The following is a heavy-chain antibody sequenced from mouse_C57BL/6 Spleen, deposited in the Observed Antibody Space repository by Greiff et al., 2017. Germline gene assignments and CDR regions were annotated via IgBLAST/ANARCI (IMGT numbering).Heavy chain of an antibody. CDR3: ARPGLTTSYVDV. Sequence: QVQLQQPGAELVKPGASVKMSCKASGYTFTSYWITWVKQRPGQGLEWIGDIYPGSGSTNYNEKFKSKATLTVDTSSSTAYMQLSSLTSEDSAVYYCARPGLTTSYVDVWGTGTTVTVSS. CDR2: IYPGSGST. D-gene: IGHD1-1*01. CDR1: GYTFTSYW. J-gene: IGHJ1*03. V-gene: IGHV1-55*01.